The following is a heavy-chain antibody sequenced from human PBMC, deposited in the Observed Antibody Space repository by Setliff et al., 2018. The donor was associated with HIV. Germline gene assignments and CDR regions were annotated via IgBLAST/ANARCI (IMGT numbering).Heavy chain of an antibody. CDR2: IIPIFGTA. D-gene: IGHD3-22*01. CDR1: GGTFSSFA. V-gene: IGHV1-69*13. Sequence: GASVKVSCKASGGTFSSFAISWVRQAPGQGLEWMGGIIPIFGTANYAQKFQGRVTITADESTSTVYMELSSLRSEDTAVYYCARVYYYDSSGYYYGYFDLWGRGTLVTVSS. J-gene: IGHJ2*01. CDR3: ARVYYYDSSGYYYGYFDL.